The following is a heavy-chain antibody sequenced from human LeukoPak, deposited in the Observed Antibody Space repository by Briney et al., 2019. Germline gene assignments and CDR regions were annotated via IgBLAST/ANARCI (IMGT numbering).Heavy chain of an antibody. Sequence: SVKVSCKASGGTFSSYAISWVRQAPGQGLEWMGGIIPIFGTANYAQKFQGRVTITADESTSTAYMELSSLRSEDTAVYYCATYYYDSSGYYTTLGFDYWGQGTLVTVSS. CDR3: ATYYYDSSGYYTTLGFDY. D-gene: IGHD3-22*01. J-gene: IGHJ4*02. V-gene: IGHV1-69*01. CDR2: IIPIFGTA. CDR1: GGTFSSYA.